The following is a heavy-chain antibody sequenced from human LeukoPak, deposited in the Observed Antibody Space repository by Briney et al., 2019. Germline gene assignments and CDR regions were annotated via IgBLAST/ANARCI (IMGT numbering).Heavy chain of an antibody. J-gene: IGHJ6*03. Sequence: GGSLRLSCAASGFTFDDYAMHWARQAPGKGLEWVSGISWNSATIGYADSVKGRFTISRDNSKNTLYLQMNSLRAEDTAVYYCARSRAAAGTYYYYMDVWGKGTTVTVSS. CDR2: ISWNSATI. CDR1: GFTFDDYA. D-gene: IGHD6-13*01. CDR3: ARSRAAAGTYYYYMDV. V-gene: IGHV3-9*01.